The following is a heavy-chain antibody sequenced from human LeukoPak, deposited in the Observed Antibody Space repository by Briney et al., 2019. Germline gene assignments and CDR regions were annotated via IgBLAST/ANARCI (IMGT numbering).Heavy chain of an antibody. V-gene: IGHV3-23*01. Sequence: SGGSLGLSCAASGFTFSTSAMTWVRQAPGRGLEWVSTFSGSGGSTYYADSVKGRFTISRDNSKNTLYLQMNSLRAEDTAVYYCTKAGLNTVYSGSHFLGQGTLVTVSS. CDR2: FSGSGGST. D-gene: IGHD1-26*01. J-gene: IGHJ4*02. CDR1: GFTFSTSA. CDR3: TKAGLNTVYSGSHF.